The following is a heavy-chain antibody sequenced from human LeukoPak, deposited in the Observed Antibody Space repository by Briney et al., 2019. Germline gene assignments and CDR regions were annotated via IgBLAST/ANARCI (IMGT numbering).Heavy chain of an antibody. CDR2: FYTSGST. J-gene: IGHJ5*02. Sequence: SQTLSLTCTVSGGSISSGSNYWSWIRQPAGKGLEWIGRFYTSGSTNYNPSLKSRVTISVDTSKNQFSLKLNSVTAADTAVYYCAREQYSSSWYGQGNWFDPWGQGTLVTVSS. D-gene: IGHD6-13*01. CDR1: GGSISSGSNY. V-gene: IGHV4-61*02. CDR3: AREQYSSSWYGQGNWFDP.